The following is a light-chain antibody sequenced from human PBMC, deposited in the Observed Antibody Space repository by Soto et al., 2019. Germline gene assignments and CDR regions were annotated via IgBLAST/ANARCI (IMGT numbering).Light chain of an antibody. CDR2: DAS. J-gene: IGKJ5*01. Sequence: AIQLTQSPSSLSASVGDRVTITCRASQGISSALAWYQQKPGKAPKLLIYDASSLESGVPSRFSGSGSGTDFTLTISSLQPEDFATYYCQQFNNYLSTFGQGTRLEIK. V-gene: IGKV1D-13*01. CDR3: QQFNNYLST. CDR1: QGISSA.